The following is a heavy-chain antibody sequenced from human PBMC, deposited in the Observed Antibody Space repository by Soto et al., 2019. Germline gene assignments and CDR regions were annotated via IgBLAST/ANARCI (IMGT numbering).Heavy chain of an antibody. D-gene: IGHD6-19*01. CDR1: GFTFSSYA. Sequence: EVQLLESGGGLVQPGGSLRLSCAASGFTFSSYAMSWVRQAPGKGLEWVSAISGSGGSTYYADSVKGRFTISRDNSKKTHDLQMNILRAEYTAVYYCAKVAGSWYFDLWGRGTLVTVSS. CDR3: AKVAGSWYFDL. J-gene: IGHJ2*01. V-gene: IGHV3-23*01. CDR2: ISGSGGST.